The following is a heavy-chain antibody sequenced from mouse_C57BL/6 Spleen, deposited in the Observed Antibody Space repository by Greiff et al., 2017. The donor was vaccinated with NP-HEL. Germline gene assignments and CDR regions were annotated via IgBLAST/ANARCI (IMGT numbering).Heavy chain of an antibody. CDR1: GYTFTSYW. CDR3: ARSGAYDGRGAVKDY. J-gene: IGHJ2*01. Sequence: QVQLQQPGAELVMPGASVKLSCKASGYTFTSYWMHWVKQRPGQGLEWIGEIDPSDSYTNYNQKFKGKSTLTVDKSSSTAYMQLSSLTSEDSAVYYCARSGAYDGRGAVKDYWGQGTTLTVSS. V-gene: IGHV1-69*01. CDR2: IDPSDSYT. D-gene: IGHD2-12*01.